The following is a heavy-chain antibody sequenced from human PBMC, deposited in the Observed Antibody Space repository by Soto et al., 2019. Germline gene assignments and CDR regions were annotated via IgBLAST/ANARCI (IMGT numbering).Heavy chain of an antibody. V-gene: IGHV1-18*01. CDR2: ISPYTGNT. Sequence: QVQLVQSGDEVKKPGASVKVSCKASGYIFVNYGIAWVRQAPGQGLEWMGWISPYTGNTHSATKIQGRLTMTTDTARRTAYMGRGSRTSDGTAVYYCVMGENYVTRTPQEVWGQGTTVTVSS. D-gene: IGHD3-16*01. CDR1: GYIFVNYG. CDR3: VMGENYVTRTPQEV. J-gene: IGHJ6*02.